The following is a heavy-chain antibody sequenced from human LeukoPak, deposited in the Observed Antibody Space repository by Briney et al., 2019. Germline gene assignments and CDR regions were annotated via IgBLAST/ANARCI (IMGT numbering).Heavy chain of an antibody. CDR2: IWYDGSNK. CDR3: AKGVDYCSGGSCPADY. Sequence: GGSLRLSCAASGFTFSSYGMHWVRQAPGKGLEWVAVIWYDGSNKYYADSVKGRFTISRDNSKNTLYLQMNSLRAEDTAVYYCAKGVDYCSGGSCPADYWGPGTLVTVSS. CDR1: GFTFSSYG. J-gene: IGHJ4*02. V-gene: IGHV3-33*06. D-gene: IGHD2-15*01.